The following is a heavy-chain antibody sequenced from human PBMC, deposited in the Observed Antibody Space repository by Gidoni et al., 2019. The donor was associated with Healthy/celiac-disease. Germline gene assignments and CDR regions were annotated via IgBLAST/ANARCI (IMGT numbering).Heavy chain of an antibody. J-gene: IGHJ4*02. Sequence: EVQLVESGGGLVQPGGSLRLSCAASGFKFSNYWMHWVRQAPGKGLVWVSRINSDGSRTNYADSVKGRFTISRDNAKNTLYLQMNNLRAEDTAVYYCARGSSGWFLFDYWGQGTLVTVSS. CDR2: INSDGSRT. CDR1: GFKFSNYW. CDR3: ARGSSGWFLFDY. D-gene: IGHD6-19*01. V-gene: IGHV3-74*01.